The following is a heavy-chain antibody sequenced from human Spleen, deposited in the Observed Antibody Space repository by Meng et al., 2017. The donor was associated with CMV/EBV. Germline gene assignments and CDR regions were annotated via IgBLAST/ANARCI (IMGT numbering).Heavy chain of an antibody. CDR3: AKDSYYLDSSGYYDY. CDR1: GYTFTSYG. CDR2: ISAYNGNT. Sequence: ASVKVSCKASGYTFTSYGISWVRQAPGQGLEWMGWISAYNGNTNYAQKLQGRVTMTTDTSTSTAYMELRCLRSYDTAVYYCAKDSYYLDSSGYYDYWGQGTLVTVSS. V-gene: IGHV1-18*01. J-gene: IGHJ4*02. D-gene: IGHD3-22*01.